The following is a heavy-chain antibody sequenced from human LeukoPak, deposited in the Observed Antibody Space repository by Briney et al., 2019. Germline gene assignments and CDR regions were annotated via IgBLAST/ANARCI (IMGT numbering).Heavy chain of an antibody. D-gene: IGHD3-22*01. J-gene: IGHJ4*02. Sequence: PLETLSLTCTVSGGSISSGDYYWSWIRQPPGKGLEWIGYIYYSGSTYYNPSLKSRVTISVDTSKNQFSLKLSSVTAADTAVYYCARVGSPYYYDSSGYYPFDYWGQGTLVTVSS. CDR2: IYYSGST. CDR3: ARVGSPYYYDSSGYYPFDY. V-gene: IGHV4-30-4*01. CDR1: GGSISSGDYY.